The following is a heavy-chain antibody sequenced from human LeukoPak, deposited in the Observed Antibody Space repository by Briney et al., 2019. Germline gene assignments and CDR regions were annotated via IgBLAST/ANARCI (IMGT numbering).Heavy chain of an antibody. Sequence: ASVKVSCKASGYTFSTYYVHWVRQAPGQGLEWMGMIIPSDGFTSHAQKFQGRVTMTRDMSTSTVYMELSSLRSDDTAVYYCARVFQKQLSDYWGQGSLVTVSS. V-gene: IGHV1-46*01. CDR3: ARVFQKQLSDY. CDR2: IIPSDGFT. D-gene: IGHD6-13*01. J-gene: IGHJ4*02. CDR1: GYTFSTYY.